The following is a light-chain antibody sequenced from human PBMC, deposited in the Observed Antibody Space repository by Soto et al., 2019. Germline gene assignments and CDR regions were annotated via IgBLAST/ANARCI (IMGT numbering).Light chain of an antibody. CDR3: QQYNSWSPIT. CDR1: QSISNK. CDR2: GAS. V-gene: IGKV3-15*01. Sequence: EIVMTQSPATLSVSPGERATLSCRASQSISNKLFWYQQKPGQAPRLLIYGASTRATGIPARFSGSGSGTEFTLTISSLQSEDFAVYYCQQYNSWSPITFGQGTRLE. J-gene: IGKJ5*01.